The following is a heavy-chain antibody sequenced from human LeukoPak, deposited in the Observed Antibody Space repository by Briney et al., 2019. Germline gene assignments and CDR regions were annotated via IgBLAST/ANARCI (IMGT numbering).Heavy chain of an antibody. CDR2: IWYDGSNK. Sequence: GGTLRLSCAASGFTFSSYGMHWVRQAPGKGREWVAVIWYDGSNKYYEDSVKGRFTISRDNSKNTLYLQMNSLRAEDTAVYYCAREGNYYDMDVWGQGTTVTVSS. J-gene: IGHJ6*02. V-gene: IGHV3-33*01. CDR1: GFTFSSYG. CDR3: AREGNYYDMDV.